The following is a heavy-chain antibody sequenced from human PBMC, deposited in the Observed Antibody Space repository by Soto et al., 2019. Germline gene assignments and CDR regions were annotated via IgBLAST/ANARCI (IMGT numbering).Heavy chain of an antibody. CDR2: ISANNGNT. J-gene: IGHJ4*02. Sequence: QVQLVQSGAEVKKPGDSVRVSCKASGYTFTSYGIGWVRQAPGQGLEWMGWISANNGNTKYAQKVQGRVTMTTDASTSTAYMELRSLRSDDAAVYYCARDGYFDHWGQGPLVTVSS. V-gene: IGHV1-18*01. CDR3: ARDGYFDH. CDR1: GYTFTSYG.